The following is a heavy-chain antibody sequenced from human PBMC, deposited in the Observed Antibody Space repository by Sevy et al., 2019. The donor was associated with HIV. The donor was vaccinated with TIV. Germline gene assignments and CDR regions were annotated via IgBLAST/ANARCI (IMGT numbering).Heavy chain of an antibody. V-gene: IGHV3-21*01. CDR1: GFTFSSYS. J-gene: IGHJ4*02. CDR2: ISSSSSYI. D-gene: IGHD3-22*01. Sequence: GGSLRLSCAASGFTFSSYSMNWVRQAPGKGLEWVSSISSSSSYIYYADSVKGRFTISRDNAKNSLYLQMNSLRAEDTAVYYCARARIGYYDSSGFYYFDYWGQGPLVTASS. CDR3: ARARIGYYDSSGFYYFDY.